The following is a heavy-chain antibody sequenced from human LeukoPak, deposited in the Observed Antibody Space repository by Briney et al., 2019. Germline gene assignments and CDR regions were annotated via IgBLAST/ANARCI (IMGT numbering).Heavy chain of an antibody. V-gene: IGHV4-4*07. J-gene: IGHJ3*02. Sequence: SETLSLTCTVSGGSISYFYWSWIRQPAGKGLEWIGRIYTSGSTNYNPSLKSRVTMSVDTSKNQFSLKLSSVTAADTAVYYCARVPYYYDSSGYYHRDAFDIWGQGTMVTVSS. D-gene: IGHD3-22*01. CDR1: GGSISYFY. CDR2: IYTSGST. CDR3: ARVPYYYDSSGYYHRDAFDI.